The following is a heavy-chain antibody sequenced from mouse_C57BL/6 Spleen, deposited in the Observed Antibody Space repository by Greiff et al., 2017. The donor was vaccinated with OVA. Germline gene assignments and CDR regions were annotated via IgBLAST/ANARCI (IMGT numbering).Heavy chain of an antibody. CDR1: GYAFTNYL. CDR3: ARWIYDYDDYFDD. J-gene: IGHJ2*01. D-gene: IGHD2-4*01. Sequence: VQLQQSGAELVRPGTSVKVSCKASGYAFTNYLIEWVKQRPGQGLEWIGVINPGSGGTNYNEKFKGKATLTADKSSSTAYMQLSSLTSEDSAVYFCARWIYDYDDYFDDWGQGTTLTVSS. V-gene: IGHV1-54*01. CDR2: INPGSGGT.